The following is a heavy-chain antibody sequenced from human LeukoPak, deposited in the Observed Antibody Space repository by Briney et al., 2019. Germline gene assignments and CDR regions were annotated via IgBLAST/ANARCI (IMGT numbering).Heavy chain of an antibody. J-gene: IGHJ4*01. CDR1: GGSISSYY. CDR3: ARGSGSGSPPWY. CDR2: IYYSGST. D-gene: IGHD3-10*01. V-gene: IGHV4-59*01. Sequence: SETLSLTCTVSGGSISSYYWSWIRQPPGKGLEWIVYIYYSGSTNYNPSLKSRATISVDTSKNQFSLNLSSVTAADTAVYYCARGSGSGSPPWYWGQGTLVTVSS.